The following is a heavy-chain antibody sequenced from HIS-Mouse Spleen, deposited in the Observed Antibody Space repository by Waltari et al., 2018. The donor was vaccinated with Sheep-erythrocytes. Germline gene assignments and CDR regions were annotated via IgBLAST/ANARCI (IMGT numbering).Heavy chain of an antibody. V-gene: IGHV4-39*07. CDR3: ARDEGTYYDFWSGYTPSYYFDY. D-gene: IGHD3-3*01. Sequence: QLQLQESGPGLVKPSETLSLTCTVSGGSISSSSYYWGWIRQPPGNGPEWIGSIYYSGSTYYNPSLKSRVTISVDTSKNQFSLKLSSVTAADTAVYYCARDEGTYYDFWSGYTPSYYFDYWGQGTLVTVSS. CDR1: GGSISSSSYY. CDR2: IYYSGST. J-gene: IGHJ4*02.